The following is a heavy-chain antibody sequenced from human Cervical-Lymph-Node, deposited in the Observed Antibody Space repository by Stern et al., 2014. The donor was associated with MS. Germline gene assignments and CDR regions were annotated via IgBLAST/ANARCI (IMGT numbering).Heavy chain of an antibody. J-gene: IGHJ5*02. D-gene: IGHD2-15*01. CDR3: ARHNCYDT. V-gene: IGHV5-51*01. CDR2: LRPGDARV. Sequence: VQLVQSGAEVKMPGESLKISCRGSGYIFANYWIAWVRQKPGKGLEWRGILRPGDARVTYSPSFQGQVTISVDKSISTAYLQWTSLKDSDTAIYYCARHNCYDTWGRGTLVTVSS. CDR1: GYIFANYW.